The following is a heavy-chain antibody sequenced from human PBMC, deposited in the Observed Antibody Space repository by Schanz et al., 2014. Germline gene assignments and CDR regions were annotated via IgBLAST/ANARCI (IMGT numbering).Heavy chain of an antibody. CDR3: AKGRFGELSAFDI. CDR1: TFTFSSDW. D-gene: IGHD3-10*01. Sequence: EVQLVESGGGLVQPGGSLRLSCAASTFTFSSDWMSWVRQAPGKGPEWVANIKRDGSEKNYLDSVKGRFTISRDNAKNSLFLQMNSLRAEDTAVYYCAKGRFGELSAFDIWGQGTMVTVSS. J-gene: IGHJ3*02. V-gene: IGHV3-7*02. CDR2: IKRDGSEK.